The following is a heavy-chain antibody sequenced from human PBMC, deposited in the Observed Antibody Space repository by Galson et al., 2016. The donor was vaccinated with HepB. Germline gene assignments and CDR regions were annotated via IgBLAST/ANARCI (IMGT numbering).Heavy chain of an antibody. CDR2: IQDSGST. CDR1: GGSISSYY. CDR3: ARAKMATLGDFGFDV. J-gene: IGHJ6*02. Sequence: ETLSLTCTVSGGSISSYYWNWIRQPPGEGLEWIGYIQDSGSTDYNPSLKSRLTISLDMSKNQFSLKLTSVIAADTAVYYCARAKMATLGDFGFDVWGQGTTVIVSS. V-gene: IGHV4-4*09. D-gene: IGHD5-24*01.